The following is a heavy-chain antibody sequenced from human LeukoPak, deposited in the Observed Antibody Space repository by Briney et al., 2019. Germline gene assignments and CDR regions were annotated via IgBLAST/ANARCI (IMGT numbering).Heavy chain of an antibody. CDR2: ISSSGSTM. J-gene: IGHJ4*02. V-gene: IGHV3-48*04. Sequence: GGSLRLSCAASGLTFSTYSMNWVRQAPGKGLEWVSFISSSGSTMYYADSVKGRFTISRDDAKNSLYLQMNSLRAEDTAVYYCARVYHSSWPDYWGRGTLVTVSS. CDR1: GLTFSTYS. D-gene: IGHD6-13*01. CDR3: ARVYHSSWPDY.